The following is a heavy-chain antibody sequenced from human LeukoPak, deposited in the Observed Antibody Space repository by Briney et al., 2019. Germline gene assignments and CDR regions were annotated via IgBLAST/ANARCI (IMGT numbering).Heavy chain of an antibody. D-gene: IGHD2/OR15-2a*01. CDR2: INSDGSRT. J-gene: IGHJ4*02. CDR3: VSFYETY. V-gene: IGHV3-74*01. CDR1: GNYW. Sequence: PGGSLRLSCAASGNYWMHWVRQVPGKGLVWVSHINSDGSRTGYADSVKGRFTISKDNAKNTVYLQMNSLRAEDTAVYYCVSFYETYWGRGTLVTVSS.